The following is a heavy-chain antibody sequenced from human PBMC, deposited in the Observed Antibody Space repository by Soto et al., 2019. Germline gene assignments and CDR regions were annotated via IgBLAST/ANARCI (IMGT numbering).Heavy chain of an antibody. CDR2: INTVNGKT. D-gene: IGHD4-17*01. J-gene: IGHJ5*02. Sequence: QVQPVQSGSEVKKPGASVMISCKGSGSTFSSPGVHWVRQAPGQRPEWVGSINTVNGKTDYSQKFQGRVAFTRDTSASTGYMELSNLRSEDTAIYYCAILLGYGGRPARLWLDPWGQGTLVSVSS. CDR1: GSTFSSPG. V-gene: IGHV1-3*04. CDR3: AILLGYGGRPARLWLDP.